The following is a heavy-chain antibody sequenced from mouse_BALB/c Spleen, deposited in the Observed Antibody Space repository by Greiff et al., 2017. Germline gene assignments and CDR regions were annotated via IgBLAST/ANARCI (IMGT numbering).Heavy chain of an antibody. CDR1: GFTFSSFG. Sequence: EVNLVESGGGLVQPGGSRKLSCAASGFTFSSFGMHWVRQAPEKGLEWVAYISSGSSTIYYADTVKGRFTISRDNPKNTLFLQMTSLRSEDTAMYYCARGDFYWYFDVWGAGTTVTVSS. CDR3: ARGDFYWYFDV. J-gene: IGHJ1*01. CDR2: ISSGSSTI. D-gene: IGHD3-3*01. V-gene: IGHV5-17*02.